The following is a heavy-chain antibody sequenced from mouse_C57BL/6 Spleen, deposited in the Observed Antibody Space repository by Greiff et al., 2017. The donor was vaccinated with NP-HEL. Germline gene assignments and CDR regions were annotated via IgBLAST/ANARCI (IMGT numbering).Heavy chain of an antibody. V-gene: IGHV5-17*01. Sequence: EVQLVESGGGLVKPGGSLKLSCAASGFTFSDYGMHWVRQAPEKGLEWVAYISSGSSTIYYADTVKGRFTISRDNAKNTLFLRMTSLRSEDTAMYYCAREGVTRAMDYWGQGTSVTVSS. CDR3: AREGVTRAMDY. J-gene: IGHJ4*01. CDR2: ISSGSSTI. CDR1: GFTFSDYG. D-gene: IGHD2-2*01.